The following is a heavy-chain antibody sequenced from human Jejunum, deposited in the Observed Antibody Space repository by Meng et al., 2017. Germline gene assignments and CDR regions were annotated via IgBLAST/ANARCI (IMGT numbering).Heavy chain of an antibody. Sequence: QGQLQQAGPGPVKPSQTPSLTLATSGDNVPRSNTAWNWIRQSPSRGLEWLGRTYYTSKWNNDYAVSVRSRITINADTSKSQSSLHLNSVTPEDTAVYYCARGFWKSGFDSWGQGTLVTVSS. V-gene: IGHV6-1*01. CDR3: ARGFWKSGFDS. D-gene: IGHD3-3*01. J-gene: IGHJ5*02. CDR1: GDNVPRSNTA. CDR2: TYYTSKWNN.